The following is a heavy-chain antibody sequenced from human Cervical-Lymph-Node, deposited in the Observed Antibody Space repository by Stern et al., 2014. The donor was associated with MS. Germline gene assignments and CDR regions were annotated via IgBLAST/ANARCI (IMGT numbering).Heavy chain of an antibody. CDR2: IFPDDSDT. D-gene: IGHD6-19*01. V-gene: IGHV5-51*03. J-gene: IGHJ4*02. Sequence: QLVASGAEVKEPGESLKISCKGSGYSFTTFWIGWVSQIPGKGLEGMGIIFPDDSDTRYSPSFQGQVNISVDKSTDTAYLQWSSLKASDTATYYCARPLGSGWTAGWYYWGQGTRVTVSS. CDR3: ARPLGSGWTAGWYY. CDR1: GYSFTTFW.